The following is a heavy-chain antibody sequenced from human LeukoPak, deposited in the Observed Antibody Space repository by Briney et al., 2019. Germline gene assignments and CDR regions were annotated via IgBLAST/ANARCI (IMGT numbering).Heavy chain of an antibody. CDR2: IYPRDGST. V-gene: IGHV1-46*01. CDR1: GYTFTSNY. J-gene: IGHJ4*02. Sequence: GASVTVSCKASGYTFTSNYIHWVRQAPGQGLEWMGMIYPRDGSTSYAQKFQGRVTVTGDTSTSTVHMELSGLRSEDTAVYYCARDQEGFDYWGQGTLVTVSS. CDR3: ARDQEGFDY.